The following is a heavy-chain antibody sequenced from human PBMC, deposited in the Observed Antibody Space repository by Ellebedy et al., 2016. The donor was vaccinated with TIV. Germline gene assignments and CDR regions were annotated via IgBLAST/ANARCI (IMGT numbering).Heavy chain of an antibody. CDR2: IIPILGIA. J-gene: IGHJ6*02. Sequence: AASVKVSCKASGGTFSSYAISWVRQAPGQGLEWMGRIIPILGIANYAQKFQGRVTITADKSTSTAYMELSSLRSEDTAVYYCARDEREGYDYVWGSYRWGMDVWGQGTTVTVSS. CDR1: GGTFSSYA. D-gene: IGHD3-16*02. V-gene: IGHV1-69*04. CDR3: ARDEREGYDYVWGSYRWGMDV.